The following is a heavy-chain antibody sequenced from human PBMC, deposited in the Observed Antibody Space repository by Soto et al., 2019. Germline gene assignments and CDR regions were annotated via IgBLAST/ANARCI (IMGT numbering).Heavy chain of an antibody. CDR2: IYYSGST. CDR1: GGSVSSGSYY. J-gene: IGHJ5*02. CDR3: ARVYDYGDYGVYNWFDP. D-gene: IGHD4-17*01. Sequence: QVQLQESGPGLVKPSETLSLTCTVSGGSVSSGSYYWSWIRQPPGKGLEWIGYIYYSGSTNYNPSLRSRGTISVDTSKNQFSLKLSSVTAADTAVYYCARVYDYGDYGVYNWFDPWGQGTLVTVSS. V-gene: IGHV4-61*01.